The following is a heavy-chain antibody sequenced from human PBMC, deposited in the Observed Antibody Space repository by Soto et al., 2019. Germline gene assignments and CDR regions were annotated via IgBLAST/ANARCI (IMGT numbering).Heavy chain of an antibody. Sequence: QVQLVESGGGVVQPVRSLRLSCVASGFTFSSCAMHWVRQVPGKGLEWLAVVTHDGSLYPYADSVKGRFSISRDNSRKTLYLQMNSLRPEDTAVYYCVKDRSDTWSFDYWGQGTLVTVSS. D-gene: IGHD2-8*02. CDR1: GFTFSSCA. CDR2: VTHDGSLY. V-gene: IGHV3-30*18. J-gene: IGHJ4*02. CDR3: VKDRSDTWSFDY.